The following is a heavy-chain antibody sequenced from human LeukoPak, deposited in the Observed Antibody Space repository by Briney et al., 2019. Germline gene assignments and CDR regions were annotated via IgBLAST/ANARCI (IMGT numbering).Heavy chain of an antibody. J-gene: IGHJ6*02. Sequence: ASVKVSCTASGYTFTSYGISWVRQAPGQGLEWMGWISAYNGNTNYAQKLQGRVTMTTDTSTSTAYMKLRSLRSDDTAVYYCAREYSSSWYGTSYGMDVWGQGTTVTVSS. CDR3: AREYSSSWYGTSYGMDV. V-gene: IGHV1-18*01. D-gene: IGHD6-13*01. CDR2: ISAYNGNT. CDR1: GYTFTSYG.